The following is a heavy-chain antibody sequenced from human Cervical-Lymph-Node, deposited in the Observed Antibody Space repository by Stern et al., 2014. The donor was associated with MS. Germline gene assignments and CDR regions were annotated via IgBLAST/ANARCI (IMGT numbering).Heavy chain of an antibody. J-gene: IGHJ4*02. V-gene: IGHV1-45*02. Sequence: QVQLVQSGAEVKKTGSSVKVSCKASGYTFTYRYLHWVRQAPGQALEWMGWITPFNGNTNYAQKFQDRVTITRDRSMSTAYIEPSSLRSEDTAMYYCASTRAAAGPYFDYWGQGTLVTVSS. D-gene: IGHD6-13*01. CDR1: GYTFTYRY. CDR3: ASTRAAAGPYFDY. CDR2: ITPFNGNT.